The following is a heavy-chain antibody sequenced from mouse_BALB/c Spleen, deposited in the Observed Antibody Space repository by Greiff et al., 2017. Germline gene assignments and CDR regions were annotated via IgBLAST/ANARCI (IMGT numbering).Heavy chain of an antibody. CDR2: IYPGGGYT. CDR1: GYTFTNHW. J-gene: IGHJ3*01. CDR3: ARRESTAPWFAY. V-gene: IGHV1-63*02. D-gene: IGHD1-2*01. Sequence: QVQLQQSGAELVRPGTSVKISCKASGYTFTNHWLGWVKQRPGHGLEWIGDIYPGGGYTNYNEKFKGKATLTADTSSSTAYMQLSSLTSEDSAVYFCARRESTAPWFAYWGQGTLVTVSA.